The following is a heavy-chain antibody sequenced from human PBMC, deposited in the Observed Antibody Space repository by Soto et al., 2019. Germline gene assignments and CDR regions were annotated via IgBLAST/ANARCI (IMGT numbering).Heavy chain of an antibody. V-gene: IGHV3-33*01. CDR3: ARGGPKYGSGSYYLDY. CDR1: GFTFSSYD. J-gene: IGHJ4*02. CDR2: IWYDASNK. D-gene: IGHD3-10*01. Sequence: GGSLRLSCAASGFTFSSYDMHWVRQAPGKGLEWVAVIWYDASNKYYADSVKGRFTTSRDNSKNTLYLQMNSLRAEDTAVYYCARGGPKYGSGSYYLDYWGQGTLVTVSS.